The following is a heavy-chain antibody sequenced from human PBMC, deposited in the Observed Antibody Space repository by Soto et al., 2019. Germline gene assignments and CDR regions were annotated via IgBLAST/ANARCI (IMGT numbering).Heavy chain of an antibody. Sequence: VQVLESGGGLVQPGGSLRLSCSVSGFAFGGFTMTWVRQAPGKGLEWVSSISGSAARTYYADSVQGRCTISRDNSKSTLYLQMNSLRVEDTPEYYCTRGGVGTTGSCDFWGQGTLVAVSS. CDR3: TRGGVGTTGSCDF. J-gene: IGHJ4*02. V-gene: IGHV3-23*01. CDR1: GFAFGGFT. D-gene: IGHD6-13*01. CDR2: ISGSAART.